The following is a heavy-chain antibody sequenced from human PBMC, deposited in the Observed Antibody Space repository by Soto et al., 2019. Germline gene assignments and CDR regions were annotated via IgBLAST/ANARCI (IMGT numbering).Heavy chain of an antibody. CDR1: GGSISSYY. V-gene: IGHV4-59*01. Sequence: QVQLQESGPGLVKPSETLSLTCTVSGGSISSYYWSWIRQPPGKGLEWIGYIYYSGSTNYNPSLKSRVTISVDTSTNQFSLKPSSVTAADTAVYYCARDGDAAAAALFDYWGQGTLVTVSS. CDR3: ARDGDAAAAALFDY. J-gene: IGHJ4*02. CDR2: IYYSGST. D-gene: IGHD6-13*01.